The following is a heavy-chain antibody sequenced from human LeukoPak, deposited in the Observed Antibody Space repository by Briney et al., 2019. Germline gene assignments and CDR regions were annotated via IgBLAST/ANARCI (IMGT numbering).Heavy chain of an antibody. J-gene: IGHJ1*01. D-gene: IGHD2-15*01. Sequence: GGSLRLSCAASGFSFKSYAMSWVRQAPGKGLEWVSAINNDGDSTYSADSVKGRFTVSRDNSKNTLYLQMNSLRAEGAAVYYCAQQVGYCSSGNCYFTYWGQGTLVTVSS. CDR1: GFSFKSYA. CDR2: INNDGDST. CDR3: AQQVGYCSSGNCYFTY. V-gene: IGHV3-23*01.